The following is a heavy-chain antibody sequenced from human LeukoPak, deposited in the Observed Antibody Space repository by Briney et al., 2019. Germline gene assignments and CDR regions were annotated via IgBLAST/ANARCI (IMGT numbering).Heavy chain of an antibody. CDR1: GGTFSSYA. D-gene: IGHD2-15*01. V-gene: IGHV1-2*02. CDR3: ARDSHPLGYCSGGSCYAWFDP. J-gene: IGHJ5*02. Sequence: ASVKVSCKASGGTFSSYAISWVRQATGQGLEWMGWINPNSGGTNYAQKFQGRVTMTRDTSISTAYMELSRLRSDDTAVYYCARDSHPLGYCSGGSCYAWFDPWGQGTLVTVSS. CDR2: INPNSGGT.